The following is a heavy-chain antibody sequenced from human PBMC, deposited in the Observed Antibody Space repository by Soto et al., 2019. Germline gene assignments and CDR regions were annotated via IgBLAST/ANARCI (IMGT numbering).Heavy chain of an antibody. CDR1: GFRFSDYD. J-gene: IGHJ3*02. CDR3: ARDGVRGVTVFDI. V-gene: IGHV3-11*01. Sequence: QVQLVESGGGLVKPGGSLRLSCEGSGFRFSDYDMAWIRQAPWKGLEWVSSIVRSGRDIYDADSVKGRFTISRDNAKNSLYLQMNSLRAEDTAVYYCARDGVRGVTVFDIWVHGTMVTVSS. D-gene: IGHD3-10*01. CDR2: IVRSGRDI.